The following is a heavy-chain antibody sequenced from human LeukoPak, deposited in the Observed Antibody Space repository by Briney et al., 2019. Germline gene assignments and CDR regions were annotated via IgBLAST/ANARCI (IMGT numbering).Heavy chain of an antibody. CDR3: ARGFQSYSYGMDV. J-gene: IGHJ6*02. Sequence: GGSLRLSCAASGFTFSTYGIHWVRQAPGKGLEWVSVIWYDGSNKYFADSVKGRFTISRDNSKNTLHLQMNSLRAEDTAVYYCARGFQSYSYGMDVWGQGTTVTVSS. CDR2: IWYDGSNK. V-gene: IGHV3-33*01. CDR1: GFTFSTYG.